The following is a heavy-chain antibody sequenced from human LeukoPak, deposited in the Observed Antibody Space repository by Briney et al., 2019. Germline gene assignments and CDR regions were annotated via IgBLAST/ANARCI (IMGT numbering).Heavy chain of an antibody. V-gene: IGHV3-7*03. CDR1: GFTFSSYW. CDR3: ARGSSLWFGDR. J-gene: IGHJ4*02. Sequence: GGSLRLSCAASGFTFSSYWMTWVRQAPGKGLEWVANIKQDGSEKYYVDSVEGRFTISRDNAKNLLYLQTNSLRAEDTAMYFCARGSSLWFGDRWGQGTLVTVSS. CDR2: IKQDGSEK. D-gene: IGHD3-10*01.